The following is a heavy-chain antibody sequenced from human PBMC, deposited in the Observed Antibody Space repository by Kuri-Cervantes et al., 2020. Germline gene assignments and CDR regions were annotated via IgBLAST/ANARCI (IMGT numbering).Heavy chain of an antibody. J-gene: IGHJ4*02. V-gene: IGHV3-11*01. CDR2: ISSSGSTI. Sequence: GGCLRLSCAASGFTFSDYYMSWIRQAAGKVLEWVSYISSSGSTIYYADSVKGRFTISRDNAKNSLYLQMNSLRDDDTAVYYCAREVFTMVRGVTEWGQGTLVTVSS. CDR1: GFTFSDYY. CDR3: AREVFTMVRGVTE. D-gene: IGHD3-10*01.